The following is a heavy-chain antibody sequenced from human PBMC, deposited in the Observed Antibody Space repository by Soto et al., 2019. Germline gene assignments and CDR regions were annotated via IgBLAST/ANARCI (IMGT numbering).Heavy chain of an antibody. Sequence: QVQLVESGGGVVQPGRSLRLSCAASGFTFSSYGMHWVRQAPGKGLEWVAVISYDGSNKYYADSVKGRFTISRANSKNTRYLQMNSLRAEDTAVDYGATTYGSGRYPFCPWGQGTLVTVSS. CDR2: ISYDGSNK. V-gene: IGHV3-30*03. CDR3: ATTYGSGRYPFCP. CDR1: GFTFSSYG. J-gene: IGHJ5*02. D-gene: IGHD3-10*01.